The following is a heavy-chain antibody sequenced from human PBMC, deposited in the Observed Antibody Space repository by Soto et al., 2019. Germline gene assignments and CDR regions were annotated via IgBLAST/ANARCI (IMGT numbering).Heavy chain of an antibody. D-gene: IGHD4-4*01. Sequence: PGGSLRLSCAASGFTFSSYAMSWVRQAPGKGLEWVSVISRGGGSTYYADSVKGRFTISRDNSKNTLYLQVNSLRAEDTAVYYSAKGTYSKGFDPWGQGTLVTVSS. CDR2: ISRGGGST. V-gene: IGHV3-23*01. CDR1: GFTFSSYA. J-gene: IGHJ5*02. CDR3: AKGTYSKGFDP.